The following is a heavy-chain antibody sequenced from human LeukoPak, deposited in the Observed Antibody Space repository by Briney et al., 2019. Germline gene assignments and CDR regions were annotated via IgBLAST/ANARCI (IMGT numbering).Heavy chain of an antibody. Sequence: GGSLTLSCAASGFIFSTYWMTWVRQAPGKGLEWVATIKQDGSEKYYVDSVKGRFTISRDNAKNSLSLQMNSLRAEDTAVYYCARNPKRLGAFDIWGQGTLVIVSS. CDR2: IKQDGSEK. D-gene: IGHD6-19*01. J-gene: IGHJ3*02. CDR1: GFIFSTYW. V-gene: IGHV3-7*05. CDR3: ARNPKRLGAFDI.